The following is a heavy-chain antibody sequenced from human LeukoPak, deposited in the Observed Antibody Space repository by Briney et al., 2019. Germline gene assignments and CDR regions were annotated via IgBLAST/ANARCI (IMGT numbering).Heavy chain of an antibody. CDR2: IIPIFGTA. V-gene: IGHV1-69*13. J-gene: IGHJ4*02. CDR1: GGTFSSYA. CDR3: ARMEVPAAIDILTGYDDY. Sequence: SVKVSCKASGGTFSSYAISWVRQAPGQGLEWMGGIIPIFGTANYAQKFQGRVTITADESTSTAYMELSSLRSEDTAVYYCARMEVPAAIDILTGYDDYWGQGTLVTVSS. D-gene: IGHD3-9*01.